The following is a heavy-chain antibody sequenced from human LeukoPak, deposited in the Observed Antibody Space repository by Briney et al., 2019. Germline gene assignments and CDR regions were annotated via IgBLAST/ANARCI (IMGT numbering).Heavy chain of an antibody. CDR3: ARDYLEQQPSAYFDY. J-gene: IGHJ4*02. CDR1: GFTFSSYA. V-gene: IGHV3-33*01. Sequence: GRSLRLSCAASGFTFSSYAMHWVRQAPGKGLEWVAVIWYDGSNKYYADSVKGRFTISRDNSKNTLYLQMNSLRAEDTAVYYCARDYLEQQPSAYFDYWGQGTLVTVSS. D-gene: IGHD6-13*01. CDR2: IWYDGSNK.